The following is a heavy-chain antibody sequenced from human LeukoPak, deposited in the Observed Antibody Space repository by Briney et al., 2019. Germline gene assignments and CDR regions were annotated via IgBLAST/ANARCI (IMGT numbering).Heavy chain of an antibody. D-gene: IGHD3-10*01. V-gene: IGHV1-69*05. CDR2: IIPIFGTA. CDR1: GGTFSSYA. CDR3: ARTLVLLWFGELSGWFDP. Sequence: PVKVSCKASGGTFSSYAISWVRQAPGQGLEWMGGIIPIFGTANYAQKFQGRVTITTDESTSTAYMELSSLRSKDTAVYYCARTLVLLWFGELSGWFDPWGQGTLVTVSS. J-gene: IGHJ5*02.